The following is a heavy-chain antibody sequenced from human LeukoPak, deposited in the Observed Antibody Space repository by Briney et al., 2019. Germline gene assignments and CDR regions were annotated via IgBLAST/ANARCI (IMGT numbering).Heavy chain of an antibody. CDR2: ISYDGSNK. V-gene: IGHV3-30*01. Sequence: GGSLRLSCAASGFTFSSYAMHWVRQAPGKGLEWVAVISYDGSNKYYADSVKGRFTISRDNSKNTLYLQMNSLRAEDTAVYYCARGGYDSSGYYADYWGQGTLVTVSS. D-gene: IGHD3-22*01. CDR1: GFTFSSYA. CDR3: ARGGYDSSGYYADY. J-gene: IGHJ4*02.